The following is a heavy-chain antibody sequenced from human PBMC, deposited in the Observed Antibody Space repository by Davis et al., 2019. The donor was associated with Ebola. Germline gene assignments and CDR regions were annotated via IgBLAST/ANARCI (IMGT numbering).Heavy chain of an antibody. D-gene: IGHD5-12*01. J-gene: IGHJ5*02. CDR3: ARDFVWLRSGWFDP. V-gene: IGHV4-39*07. CDR2: IYYSGST. CDR1: GGSLSSSSYY. Sequence: MPSETLSLPCTVSGGSLSSSSYYWGWIRQPPGKGLEWIGSIYYSGSTYYNPSLKSRVTISVDTSKNQFSLKLSSVTAADTAVYYCARDFVWLRSGWFDPWGQGTLVTVSS.